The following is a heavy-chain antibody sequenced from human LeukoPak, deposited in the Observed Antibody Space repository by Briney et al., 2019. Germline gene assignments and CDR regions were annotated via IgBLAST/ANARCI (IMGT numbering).Heavy chain of an antibody. CDR1: GFTFRSYA. D-gene: IGHD6-13*01. J-gene: IGHJ6*02. CDR2: ISYSGDST. Sequence: GGSLRLSCAASGFTFRSYAMHWVRQAPGKGLEWVSVISYSGDSTYYEDSVKGRFTISRDNSKNTLHLQINSLRAEDTAVYYCAKDLGSSSYFNRGMDVWGQGTTVTVSS. V-gene: IGHV3-23*01. CDR3: AKDLGSSSYFNRGMDV.